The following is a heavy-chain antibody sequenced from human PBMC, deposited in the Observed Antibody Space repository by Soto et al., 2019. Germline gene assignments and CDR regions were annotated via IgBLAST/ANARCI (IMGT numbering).Heavy chain of an antibody. J-gene: IGHJ4*02. V-gene: IGHV4-59*01. CDR1: GGYISSYY. CDR2: IYHSGST. D-gene: IGHD3-22*01. Sequence: SETLSLTSPVAGGYISSYYWSWIRQPPGKGLEWIGYIYHSGSTNYNPTLKSRVTISVDTSKNQFSLKLSSVTAADTAVYYCARTSTNYYYDSSGYGYWGQGTLVTVSS. CDR3: ARTSTNYYYDSSGYGY.